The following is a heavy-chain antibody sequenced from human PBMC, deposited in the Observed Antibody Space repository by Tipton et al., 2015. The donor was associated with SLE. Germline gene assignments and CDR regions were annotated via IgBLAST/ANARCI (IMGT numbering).Heavy chain of an antibody. D-gene: IGHD1-26*01. CDR2: IYHGGST. J-gene: IGHJ5*02. V-gene: IGHV4-4*02. CDR1: GGSVSSTNW. Sequence: SLRLSCNLSGGSVSSTNWWSWVRQPPGKGLEWIGEIYHGGSTNYNPSLKSRVTLSVDKSKNQFSLELSSVTAADTAVYYCARGDFTGATTWFYPWGQGTLVTVSS. CDR3: ARGDFTGATTWFYP.